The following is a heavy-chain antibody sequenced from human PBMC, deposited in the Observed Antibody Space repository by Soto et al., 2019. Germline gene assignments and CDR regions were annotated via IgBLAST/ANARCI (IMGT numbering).Heavy chain of an antibody. J-gene: IGHJ4*02. CDR3: ARGGPGGKYY. D-gene: IGHD3-10*01. CDR2: LTGSGGST. CDR1: GFTFGTSA. Sequence: EVQLLESGGDLVQPGGSLRLSCAASGFTFGTSAMSWVRHAPGKGLEWVSSLTGSGGSTYYAPSVKGRFTISRDNSNNTLYLQMISLRAEDTAVYFCARGGPGGKYYCGLGTLVTVSS. V-gene: IGHV3-23*01.